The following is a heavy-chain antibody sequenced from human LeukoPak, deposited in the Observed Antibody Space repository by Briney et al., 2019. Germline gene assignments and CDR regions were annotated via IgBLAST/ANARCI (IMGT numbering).Heavy chain of an antibody. CDR1: GGSISSGDYY. CDR3: ARTARYGTFDY. D-gene: IGHD3-9*01. V-gene: IGHV4-30-4*01. CDR2: IYYSGST. Sequence: SETLSLTCTVSGGSISSGDYYWRWIRQPPGKGLEWIGYIYYSGSTYYNLSLKSRVTISVDTSKNQFSLKLSSVTAADPAVYYCARTARYGTFDYWGQGTLVTVSS. J-gene: IGHJ4*02.